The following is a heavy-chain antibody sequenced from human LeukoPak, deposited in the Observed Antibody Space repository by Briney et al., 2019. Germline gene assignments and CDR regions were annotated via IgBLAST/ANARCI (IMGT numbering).Heavy chain of an antibody. J-gene: IGHJ4*02. CDR1: GFTFSTYG. CDR2: ISYDGNTK. Sequence: GGSLRLSCLASGFTFSTYGMHWVRQAPGKGLEWVAVISYDGNTKYYADSVKGRFTISRDNSKDTLYLQMNSLRAEDTAVYYCAKRVEYGSSWYYFDYWGQGTLVTVSS. D-gene: IGHD6-13*01. CDR3: AKRVEYGSSWYYFDY. V-gene: IGHV3-30*18.